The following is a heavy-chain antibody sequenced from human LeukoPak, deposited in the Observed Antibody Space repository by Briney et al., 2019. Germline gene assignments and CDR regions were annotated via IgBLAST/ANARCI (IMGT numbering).Heavy chain of an antibody. V-gene: IGHV3-30*02. CDR2: IRYDGSNK. Sequence: GGSLRLSCAASGFTFSSYGMHWVRQAPGKGLEWVAFIRYDGSNKYYADSVKGRFTISRDNSKNTLYLQMNSLRAEDTAVYYCARADYYGSGSSIRRKFDPWGQGTLVTASS. J-gene: IGHJ5*02. CDR3: ARADYYGSGSSIRRKFDP. CDR1: GFTFSSYG. D-gene: IGHD3-10*01.